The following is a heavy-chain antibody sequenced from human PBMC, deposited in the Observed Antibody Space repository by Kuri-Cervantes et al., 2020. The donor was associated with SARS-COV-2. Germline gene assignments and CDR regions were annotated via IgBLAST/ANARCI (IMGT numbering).Heavy chain of an antibody. CDR1: GVSISSHY. CDR2: PT. D-gene: IGHD5-24*01. Sequence: SETLSLTCTVSGVSISSHYWGWIRQPPGKHLEWIGWPTKSDPSLEGRVTVSLDTSKNQVSLKLTSVTATDTAVYYCARDRKGDGYGHFDYWGQGTLVTVSS. V-gene: IGHV4-59*11. CDR3: ARDRKGDGYGHFDY. J-gene: IGHJ4*02.